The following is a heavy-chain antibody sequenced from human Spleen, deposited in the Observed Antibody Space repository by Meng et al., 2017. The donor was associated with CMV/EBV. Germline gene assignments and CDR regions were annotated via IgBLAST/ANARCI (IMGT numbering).Heavy chain of an antibody. CDR2: ISYDGSNK. CDR1: GFTVSTYA. J-gene: IGHJ5*02. Sequence: SGFTVSTYAMHWVRQTPGKGLEWVAVISYDGSNKYYADSVKGRFTISRDNSKNTLHLQMNTLRAEDTALYYCARGGYYDSSGQNWFDPWGQGTLVTVSS. CDR3: ARGGYYDSSGQNWFDP. D-gene: IGHD3-22*01. V-gene: IGHV3-30-3*01.